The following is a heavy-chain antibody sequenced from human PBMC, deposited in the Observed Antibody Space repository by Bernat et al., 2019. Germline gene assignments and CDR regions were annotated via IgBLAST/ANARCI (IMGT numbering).Heavy chain of an antibody. Sequence: VQLMESGGGLVKPGGSLRLSCAASGFTFSSYGMHWVRQAPGKGLEWVAVIWHDGSNKYYADSVKGRFTISRDNSKNTLYLQMNSLRAEDTAVYYCARVLDFWSGLDYWGQGTLVTVSS. CDR2: IWHDGSNK. CDR1: GFTFSSYG. D-gene: IGHD3-3*01. CDR3: ARVLDFWSGLDY. V-gene: IGHV3-33*01. J-gene: IGHJ4*02.